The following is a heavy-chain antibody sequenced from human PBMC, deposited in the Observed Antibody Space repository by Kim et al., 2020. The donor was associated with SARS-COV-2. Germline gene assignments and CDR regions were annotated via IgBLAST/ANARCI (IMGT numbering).Heavy chain of an antibody. CDR1: GYTFTDLG. CDR3: ARDLERVLEGAPPLHY. CDR2: IGPYNGVA. J-gene: IGHJ4*02. V-gene: IGHV1-18*01. D-gene: IGHD1-26*01. Sequence: ASVKVSCRASGYTFTDLGINWVRQAPGQGLEWMGWIGPYNGVANYAQKFQGRVTMTTDTLTGTAYMELRGLRSDDTAIYYCARDLERVLEGAPPLHYWGQGTRVTVS.